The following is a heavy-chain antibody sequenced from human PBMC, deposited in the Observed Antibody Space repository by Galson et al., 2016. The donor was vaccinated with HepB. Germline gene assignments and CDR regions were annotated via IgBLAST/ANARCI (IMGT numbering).Heavy chain of an antibody. CDR2: VYQTGTA. CDR3: TRRTLGNTACMAFDY. V-gene: IGHV4-4*02. J-gene: IGHJ4*02. D-gene: IGHD2-8*01. Sequence: SETLSLTCSVSGVSISTDYWWSWVRQSPGEGFEWIGEVYQTGTAHYNPSFTRRATISVDTSKNQISLSLASVTAADTAIYYCTRRTLGNTACMAFDYWGQGTLVSVSS. CDR1: GVSISTDYW.